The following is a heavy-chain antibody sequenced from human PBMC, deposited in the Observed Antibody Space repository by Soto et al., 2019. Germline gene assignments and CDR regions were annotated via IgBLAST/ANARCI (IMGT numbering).Heavy chain of an antibody. CDR1: GFALSSSW. D-gene: IGHD6-19*01. V-gene: IGHV3-74*01. CDR3: ARGPRGWYGFDY. Sequence: EVQLVESGGGLVQPGGSLRLSCAGSGFALSSSWMHWVRQDPGKGLVWVSRINFDGSTTDYADSVRGRFTISRDNAKNTLYLEMNSLRVEDTAVYHCARGPRGWYGFDYWGQGTLVTVSS. CDR2: INFDGSTT. J-gene: IGHJ4*02.